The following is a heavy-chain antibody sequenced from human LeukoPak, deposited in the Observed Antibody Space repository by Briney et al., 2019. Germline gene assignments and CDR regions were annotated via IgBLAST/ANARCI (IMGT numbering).Heavy chain of an antibody. CDR3: ASRKVYYYYYMDV. Sequence: SETLSLTCAVYGGSFSGYYWSWIRQPPGKGLEWIGEINHSGSTNYNPSLKSRVTISVDTSKNQFSLKLSSVTAADTAVYYCASRKVYYYYYMDVWGKGTTVTISS. J-gene: IGHJ6*03. CDR1: GGSFSGYY. V-gene: IGHV4-34*01. CDR2: INHSGST.